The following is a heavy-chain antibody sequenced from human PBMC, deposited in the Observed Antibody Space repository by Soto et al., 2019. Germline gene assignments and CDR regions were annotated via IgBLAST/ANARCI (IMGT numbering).Heavy chain of an antibody. D-gene: IGHD4-17*01. J-gene: IGHJ3*02. V-gene: IGHV4-61*01. CDR2: ISHSGSN. CDR1: GGSVSSGTYY. CDR3: SRENGDYHGFDI. Sequence: QVQLQESGPGLLKPSETLSLRCTVSGGSVSSGTYYWSWIRQPPGKGLEWIGYISHSGSNTYNPSLSRRVTMSLDASKSQFSLKLTSVTAADTAVYYCSRENGDYHGFDIWGQGTLVTVSS.